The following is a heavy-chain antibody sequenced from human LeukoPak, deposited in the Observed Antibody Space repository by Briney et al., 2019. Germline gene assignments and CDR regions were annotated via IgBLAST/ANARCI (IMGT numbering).Heavy chain of an antibody. CDR3: ARSGSLGTFDI. J-gene: IGHJ3*02. V-gene: IGHV5-51*07. CDR1: GYSFTSYW. D-gene: IGHD1-26*01. CDR2: IYPGDSDT. Sequence: GESLKISCKGSGYSFTSYWIGWVHQMPGKGLEWMGIIYPGDSDTRSSPSLQGTVTISADKSLSTAYLQWSSLKASDTAMYYCARSGSLGTFDIWGQGTMVTVSS.